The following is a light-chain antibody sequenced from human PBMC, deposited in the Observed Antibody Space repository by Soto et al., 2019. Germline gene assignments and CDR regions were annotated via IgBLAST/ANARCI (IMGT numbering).Light chain of an antibody. J-gene: IGKJ1*01. V-gene: IGKV3-20*01. CDR3: QQYGDSPWT. CDR1: QSLSSSY. CDR2: GAS. Sequence: EIVVTQSPGTLSLSPGERATLSCRASQSLSSSYLAWYQQKPGQALRLLIYGASTRATGIPDRFSGSGSGTDFTLTISRLEPEDFAVYYCQQYGDSPWTSGQGTNVEIK.